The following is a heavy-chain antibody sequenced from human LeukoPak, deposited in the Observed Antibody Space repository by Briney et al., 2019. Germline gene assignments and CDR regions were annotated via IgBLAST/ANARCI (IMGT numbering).Heavy chain of an antibody. CDR3: SRVVGATDY. J-gene: IGHJ4*01. CDR2: INWNGGST. V-gene: IGHV3-20*04. CDR1: GFTFDDYG. Sequence: GGSLRLSCAASGFTFDDYGMSWVRQAPGKGLEWDSVINWNGGSTGYADSVKGRFTISRDNAKNSLYLQMHSLRADDTAYDYYSRVVGATDYWGHGTLVTVSS. D-gene: IGHD1-26*01.